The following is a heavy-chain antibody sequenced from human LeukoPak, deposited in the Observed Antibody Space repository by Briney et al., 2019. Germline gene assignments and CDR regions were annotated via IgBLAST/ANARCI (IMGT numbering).Heavy chain of an antibody. CDR1: GGSFSGYY. D-gene: IGHD3-3*01. V-gene: IGHV4-34*01. CDR2: INHSGST. CDR3: GRAFYDFWSGYHHPFDY. Sequence: PSETLSLTCAVYGGSFSGYYWSWIRQPPGKGLEWIGEINHSGSTNYNPSLKSRVTISVDTSKNQFSLKLSSVTAADTAVYYCGRAFYDFWSGYHHPFDYWGQGTLVTVSS. J-gene: IGHJ4*02.